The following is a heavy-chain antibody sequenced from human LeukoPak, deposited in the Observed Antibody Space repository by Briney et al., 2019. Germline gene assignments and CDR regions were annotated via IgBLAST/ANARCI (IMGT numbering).Heavy chain of an antibody. CDR3: AKLRRFGELLCDY. J-gene: IGHJ4*02. Sequence: GGSLRLSCAASGFTFSSYSMNWVRQAPGKGLEWVSSISSSSSYIYYADSVKGRFTISRDNSKNTLYLQMNSLRAEDTAVYYCAKLRRFGELLCDYWGQGTLVTVSS. D-gene: IGHD3-10*01. CDR1: GFTFSSYS. V-gene: IGHV3-21*04. CDR2: ISSSSSYI.